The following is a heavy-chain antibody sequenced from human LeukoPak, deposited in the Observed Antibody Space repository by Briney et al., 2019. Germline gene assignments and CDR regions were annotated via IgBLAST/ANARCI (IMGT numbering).Heavy chain of an antibody. CDR3: SRGLYTYGAFDI. D-gene: IGHD5-18*01. J-gene: IGHJ3*02. CDR2: ISGSGGNT. V-gene: IGHV3-23*01. CDR1: GFTFSSYA. Sequence: GGSLRLSCAASGFTFSSYAMSWVRQAPGKGLEWVSGISGSGGNTYYADSVKGRFTISRDNAKNSLYLQMNSLSAEDTAVYYCSRGLYTYGAFDIWGQGTMVTVSS.